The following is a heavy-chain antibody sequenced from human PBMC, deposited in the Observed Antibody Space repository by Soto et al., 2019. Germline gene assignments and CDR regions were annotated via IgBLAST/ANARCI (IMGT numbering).Heavy chain of an antibody. CDR3: AKDSLPYSGYDSREYYFDY. V-gene: IGHV3-23*01. CDR1: GFTFSSYA. D-gene: IGHD5-12*01. Sequence: GGSLRLSCAASGFTFSSYAMSWVRQAPGKGLEWVSAISGSGGSTYYADSVKGRFTISRDNSKNTLYLQMNSLRAEDTAVYYCAKDSLPYSGYDSREYYFDYWGQGTLVTVSS. CDR2: ISGSGGST. J-gene: IGHJ4*02.